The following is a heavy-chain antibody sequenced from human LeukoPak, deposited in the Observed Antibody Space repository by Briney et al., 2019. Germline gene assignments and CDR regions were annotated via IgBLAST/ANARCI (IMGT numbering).Heavy chain of an antibody. D-gene: IGHD4-17*01. J-gene: IGHJ4*02. CDR2: ISWNSGSI. CDR1: GFTFDDYA. CDR3: AKDRHFGDYDPYYFDY. V-gene: IGHV3-9*01. Sequence: GRSLRLSCAASGFTFDDYAMHWVRQAPGKGLEWVSGISWNSGSIGYADSVKGRFTISRDNAKNSLYLQMNSLRAEDTALYYCAKDRHFGDYDPYYFDYWGQGTLVTVSS.